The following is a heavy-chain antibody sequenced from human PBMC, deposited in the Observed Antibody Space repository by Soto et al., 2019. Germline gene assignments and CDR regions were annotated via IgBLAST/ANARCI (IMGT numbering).Heavy chain of an antibody. CDR3: ARAKTSYGMDV. Sequence: QVQLVQSGAEVKKPGASVKVSCKASGYTFTSYDINWVRQATGQGLEWMGWMNPNSGNTDYAQKYQGRVTITRTTSISTAYMELSRLRSEDTAVYYCARAKTSYGMDVWGQGTTVTVSS. CDR2: MNPNSGNT. CDR1: GYTFTSYD. V-gene: IGHV1-8*01. J-gene: IGHJ6*02.